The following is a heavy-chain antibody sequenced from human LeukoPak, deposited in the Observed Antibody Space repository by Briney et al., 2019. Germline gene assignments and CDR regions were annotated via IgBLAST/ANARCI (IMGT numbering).Heavy chain of an antibody. D-gene: IGHD3-10*01. CDR3: ARDVGRFGEFALGYYYYMDV. CDR2: INPSGGST. Sequence: GASVKDSCKASRYTFTSYYMHWVRQAPGQGLEWMGIINPSGGSTSYAQKFQGRVIMTRDMSTSTVYMELSSLRSEDTAVYYCARDVGRFGEFALGYYYYMDVWGKGTTVTISS. CDR1: RYTFTSYY. J-gene: IGHJ6*03. V-gene: IGHV1-46*01.